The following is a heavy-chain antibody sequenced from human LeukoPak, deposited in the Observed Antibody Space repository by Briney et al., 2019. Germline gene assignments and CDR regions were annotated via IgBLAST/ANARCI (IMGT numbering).Heavy chain of an antibody. CDR1: GYDYTGFY. Sequence: ASVKVSCKASGYDYTGFYIYWVRQAPGQGLEWMGRINPKSGGTNYGRKFQGRVTMTRDTSISTAYMELSRLTSDDTAVYYCARDGGYCGSTTCYSRAEYYYYGLDAWGQGTTVTVSS. J-gene: IGHJ6*02. CDR3: ARDGGYCGSTTCYSRAEYYYYGLDA. CDR2: INPKSGGT. V-gene: IGHV1-2*06. D-gene: IGHD2-2*02.